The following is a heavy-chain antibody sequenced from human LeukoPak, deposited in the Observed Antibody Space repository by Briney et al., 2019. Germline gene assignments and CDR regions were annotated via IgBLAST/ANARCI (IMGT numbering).Heavy chain of an antibody. D-gene: IGHD3-10*01. V-gene: IGHV1-69*06. Sequence: PGGSLRLSCAASGFTFSSYAMHWVRQAPGKGLEWMGGIIPIFGTANYAQKFQGRVTITADKSTSTAYMELSSLRSEDTAVYYCARGVLVRGVILAFDIWGQGAMVTVSS. CDR2: IIPIFGTA. CDR3: ARGVLVRGVILAFDI. J-gene: IGHJ3*02. CDR1: GFTFSSYA.